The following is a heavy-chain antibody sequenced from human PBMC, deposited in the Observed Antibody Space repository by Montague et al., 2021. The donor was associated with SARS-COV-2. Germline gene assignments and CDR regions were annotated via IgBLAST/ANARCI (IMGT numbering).Heavy chain of an antibody. J-gene: IGHJ4*02. Sequence: SETLSLTCAVSGGSITGFSWSWVRQPAGKGLELIGRVTTSGTTNXSPSLRSRVTMSVDTSKNQLSLNLNSVTAADTAIYYCARTPTRPLSLDSWGQGTLVTVSS. V-gene: IGHV4-4*07. CDR2: VTTSGTT. CDR1: GGSITGFS. CDR3: ARTPTRPLSLDS. D-gene: IGHD6-6*01.